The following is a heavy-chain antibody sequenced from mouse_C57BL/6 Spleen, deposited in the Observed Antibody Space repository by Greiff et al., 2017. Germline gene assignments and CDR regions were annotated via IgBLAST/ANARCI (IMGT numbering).Heavy chain of an antibody. CDR2: ISDGGSYT. V-gene: IGHV5-4*03. Sequence: EVMLVESGGGLVKPGGSLKLSCAASGFTFSSYAMSWVRQTPEKRLEWVATISDGGSYTYYPDNVKGRFTISRDNAKNNLYLQMSHLKSEDTAMYYCARADGYYAMDYWGQGTSVTVSS. CDR3: ARADGYYAMDY. J-gene: IGHJ4*01. D-gene: IGHD2-3*01. CDR1: GFTFSSYA.